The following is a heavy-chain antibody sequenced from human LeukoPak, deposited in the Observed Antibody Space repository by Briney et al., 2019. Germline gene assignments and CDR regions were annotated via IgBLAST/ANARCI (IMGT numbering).Heavy chain of an antibody. CDR2: INPNSGGT. J-gene: IGHJ5*02. CDR3: ARDRRDGYNRLST. D-gene: IGHD5-24*01. V-gene: IGHV1-2*02. CDR1: GSTFTGYY. Sequence: GASVKVSCKASGSTFTGYYMHWVRQAPGQGLEWMGWINPNSGGTNYAQKFQGRVTMTRDTSISTACMELSRLRSDDTAVYYCARDRRDGYNRLSTWGQGTLVTVSS.